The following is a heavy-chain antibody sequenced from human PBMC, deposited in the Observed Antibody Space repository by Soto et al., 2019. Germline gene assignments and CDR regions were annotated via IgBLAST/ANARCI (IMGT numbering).Heavy chain of an antibody. CDR2: IFDSGNA. D-gene: IGHD4-4*01. CDR1: GGSINSYC. V-gene: IGHV4-59*08. J-gene: IGHJ4*02. CDR3: ARHRRTTVAKFYFDN. Sequence: SETLSLTCTVSGGSINSYCWSWIRQPPGKGLEWIAYIFDSGNANYNPSLKSRVNISVDTSRNQFSLKLTSVTAADTAVYYCARHRRTTVAKFYFDNWGQGALVTVSS.